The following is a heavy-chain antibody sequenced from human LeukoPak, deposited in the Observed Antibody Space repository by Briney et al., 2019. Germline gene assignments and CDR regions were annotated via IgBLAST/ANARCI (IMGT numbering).Heavy chain of an antibody. CDR3: ARDRLTYAGSGSWFDP. Sequence: GGSLRLSCAASGFTFRDYYMSWIRQAPGKGLEWVSYISSSGSTIYYADSVKGRFTISRDNAKNSLYLQMNSLRAEDTAVYYCARDRLTYAGSGSWFDPWGQGTLVTVSS. J-gene: IGHJ5*02. V-gene: IGHV3-11*01. D-gene: IGHD4-23*01. CDR2: ISSSGSTI. CDR1: GFTFRDYY.